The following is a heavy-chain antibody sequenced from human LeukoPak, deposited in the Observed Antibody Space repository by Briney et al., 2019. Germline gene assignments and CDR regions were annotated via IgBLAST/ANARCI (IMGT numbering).Heavy chain of an antibody. D-gene: IGHD2-2*01. CDR1: VGPISSYY. CDR3: ARGIYCSSAACYHHFDY. V-gene: IGHV4-59*01. Sequence: SSETLSLTCTVSVGPISSYYWSWIRQPPGKGLEWVVYIYYSGSTNYNPSLKTRVTISVDTSKNQFSLKLSSVTAADTAVYYCARGIYCSSAACYHHFDYWGQGTLVTVSS. J-gene: IGHJ4*02. CDR2: IYYSGST.